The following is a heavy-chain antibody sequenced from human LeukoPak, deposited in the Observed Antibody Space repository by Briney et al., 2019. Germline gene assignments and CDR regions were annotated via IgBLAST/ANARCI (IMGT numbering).Heavy chain of an antibody. CDR3: ARGVLVSYGYDAFDF. CDR2: IYYSGST. CDR1: GGSISSSSYY. Sequence: PSETLSLTCTVSGGSISSSSYYWGWIRQPPGKGLEWIGSIYYSGSTYYNPSLKSRVTISVDTSKNQFSLKLSSVTAADTAVYYCARGVLVSYGYDAFDFWGQGTMVTVSS. V-gene: IGHV4-39*07. J-gene: IGHJ3*01. D-gene: IGHD5-18*01.